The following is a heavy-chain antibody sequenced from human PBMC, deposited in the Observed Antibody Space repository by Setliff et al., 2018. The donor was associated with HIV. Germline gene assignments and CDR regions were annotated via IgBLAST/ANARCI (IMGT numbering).Heavy chain of an antibody. D-gene: IGHD3-3*01. CDR1: GSTFSSYA. V-gene: IGHV1-3*01. CDR2: INAGNGNT. Sequence: ASVKVSCKASGSTFSSYAFHWVRQAPGQRLEWMGWINAGNGNTKYSQKFQGRVTITRDASASTAYTELSSLRSEDTAVYYCARAAISTIFGVVKNPHNYYMDVWDKGTTVTVSS. CDR3: ARAAISTIFGVVKNPHNYYMDV. J-gene: IGHJ6*03.